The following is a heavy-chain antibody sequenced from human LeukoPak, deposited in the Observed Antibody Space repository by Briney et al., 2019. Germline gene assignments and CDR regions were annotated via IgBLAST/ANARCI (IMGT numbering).Heavy chain of an antibody. J-gene: IGHJ6*03. CDR2: INPNSGGT. CDR1: GYTFTGYY. Sequence: ASVKVSCKASGYTFTGYYMHWVRQAPGQGLEWMGWINPNSGGTNYAQKFQGRVTMTRDTSISTAYMELSRLRSDDTAVYYCARERIVGATQYYYYYYYMDVWGKGTTVTVSS. D-gene: IGHD1-26*01. V-gene: IGHV1-2*02. CDR3: ARERIVGATQYYYYYYYMDV.